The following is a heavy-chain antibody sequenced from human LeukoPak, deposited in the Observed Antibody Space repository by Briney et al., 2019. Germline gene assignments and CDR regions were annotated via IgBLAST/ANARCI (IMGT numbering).Heavy chain of an antibody. V-gene: IGHV1-46*01. D-gene: IGHD4-17*01. Sequence: ASVKVSCKASGYTFTSYYMHWVRKAPGQGLEWMGIINPSGGSTSYAQKFQGRVAMTRDTSTSTVYMELSSLRSEDTAVYYCARTDYGDYRIDYWGQGTLVTVSS. J-gene: IGHJ4*02. CDR2: INPSGGST. CDR3: ARTDYGDYRIDY. CDR1: GYTFTSYY.